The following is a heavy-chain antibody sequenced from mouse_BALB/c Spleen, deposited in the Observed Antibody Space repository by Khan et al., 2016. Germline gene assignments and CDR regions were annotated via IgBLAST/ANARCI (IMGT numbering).Heavy chain of an antibody. CDR2: RNTETGEP. CDR1: GYTFTDYS. Sequence: QIQLVQSGPELKKPGETVKISCKASGYTFTDYSMHWVKQAPGKGLKWMGWRNTETGEPTYADDFRGRFAFSLETPASTAYLQLNNLTNEDPATYLWGRRVGGDFEVWGAGTTVTGYS. J-gene: IGHJ1*01. D-gene: IGHD1-1*01. V-gene: IGHV9-2-1*01. CDR3: GRRVGGDFEV.